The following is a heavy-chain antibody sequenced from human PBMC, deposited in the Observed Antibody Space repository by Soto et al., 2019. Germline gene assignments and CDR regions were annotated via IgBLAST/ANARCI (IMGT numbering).Heavy chain of an antibody. Sequence: SETLSLTCTVSGGSVSSDLHYWSWIRQPPGKGLEWIGYVYHSGGAKYSPSLKSRVTISIDTSKNQFSLKLNSVPAADTAVYYCAIFYPGDVWGQGTTVT. CDR3: AIFYPGDV. V-gene: IGHV4-61*01. J-gene: IGHJ6*02. CDR1: GGSVSSDLHY. CDR2: VYHSGGA.